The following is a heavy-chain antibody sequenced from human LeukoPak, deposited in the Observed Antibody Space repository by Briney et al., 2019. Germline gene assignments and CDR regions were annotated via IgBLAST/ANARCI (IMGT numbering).Heavy chain of an antibody. CDR3: ARGLVVPAAPHYYYYYGMDV. Sequence: SETLSLTCAVYGGSFSGYYWSWIRQPPGKGLEWIGEINHSGSTNYNPSLKSRVTISVDTSKNQFSLKLSSVTAADTAVYYCARGLVVPAAPHYYYYYGMDVWGQGTTVTVSS. CDR2: INHSGST. CDR1: GGSFSGYY. V-gene: IGHV4-34*01. J-gene: IGHJ6*02. D-gene: IGHD2-2*01.